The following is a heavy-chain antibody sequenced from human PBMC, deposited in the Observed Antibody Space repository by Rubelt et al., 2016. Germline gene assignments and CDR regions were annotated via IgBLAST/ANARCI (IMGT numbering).Heavy chain of an antibody. D-gene: IGHD5-24*01. V-gene: IGHV1-46*01. CDR1: GYTFTGYY. J-gene: IGHJ4*02. CDR3: ARTKTVEMATIPLAY. CDR2: INPSGGST. Sequence: QVQLVQSGAEVKKPGASVKVSCKASGYTFTGYYMHWVRQAPGQGLEWMGIINPSGGSTSYGQKFQGRVTMTRDTSTSTGDMELSSLRSEDTAVYYCARTKTVEMATIPLAYWGQGTLVTVSS.